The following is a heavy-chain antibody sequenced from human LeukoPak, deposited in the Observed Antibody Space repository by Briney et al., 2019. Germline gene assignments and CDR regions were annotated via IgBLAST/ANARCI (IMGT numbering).Heavy chain of an antibody. CDR2: IYYSGST. D-gene: IGHD2-15*01. Sequence: SETLSLTCTVSGGSISSYYWSWIRQPPGKGLEWIGYIYYSGSTNYNPSLKSRVTISVDTSKNQFSLKLSSVTAADTAVYYCARAAYCSGSSCYSFNGNYFDYWGQGTLVTVSS. CDR1: GGSISSYY. CDR3: ARAAYCSGSSCYSFNGNYFDY. J-gene: IGHJ4*02. V-gene: IGHV4-59*01.